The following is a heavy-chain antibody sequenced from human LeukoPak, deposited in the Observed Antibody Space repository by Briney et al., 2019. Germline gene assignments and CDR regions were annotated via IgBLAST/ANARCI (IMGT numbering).Heavy chain of an antibody. Sequence: ASVTVSCKVSGYTLTELSMHWVRQAPGKGLEWMGGFDPEDGETIYAQKFQGRVTMTEDTSTDTAYMELSSLRSEDTAVYYCATILWFGESFRFDPWGQGTLVTVSS. CDR2: FDPEDGET. CDR1: GYTLTELS. CDR3: ATILWFGESFRFDP. D-gene: IGHD3-10*01. V-gene: IGHV1-24*01. J-gene: IGHJ5*02.